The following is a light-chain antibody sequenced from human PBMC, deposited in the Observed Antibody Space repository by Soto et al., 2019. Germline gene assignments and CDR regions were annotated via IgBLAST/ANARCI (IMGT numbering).Light chain of an antibody. V-gene: IGKV3-20*01. CDR2: GAS. J-gene: IGKJ5*01. Sequence: IVMTKYPATLSSSPGERSTLSCRTNQTVAVNLAWYQHKPGQAPRLLIYGASTRATGIPDRFSGSGSGTDFTLTISRLEPEDFAVYYCQLYGSSHTFGQGTRLEIK. CDR3: QLYGSSHT. CDR1: QTVAVN.